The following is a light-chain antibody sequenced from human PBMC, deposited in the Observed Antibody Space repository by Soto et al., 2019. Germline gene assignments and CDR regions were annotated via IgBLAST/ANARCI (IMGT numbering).Light chain of an antibody. Sequence: QSALTQPPSASGSPGQSVTISCTGTSSDVGGYNYVSWYQQHPGKAPKLMIYEVNKRPSGVPDRLSGSKSGNTASLTVSGLQAEDEADYYCSSYAGNYSFFDVFGTGTKLTVL. CDR2: EVN. V-gene: IGLV2-8*01. CDR3: SSYAGNYSFFDV. J-gene: IGLJ1*01. CDR1: SSDVGGYNY.